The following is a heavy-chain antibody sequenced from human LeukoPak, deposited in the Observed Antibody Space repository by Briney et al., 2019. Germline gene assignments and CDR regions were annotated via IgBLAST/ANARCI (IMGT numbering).Heavy chain of an antibody. J-gene: IGHJ4*02. CDR2: INPNSGGT. D-gene: IGHD4-17*01. CDR3: ARVPDYGDYPYYFDY. V-gene: IGHV1-2*02. Sequence: ASVKISCKASGYTFTGYYMHWVRQAPGQGLEWMGWINPNSGGTNYAQKLQGRVTMTRDTSISTAYMELSRLRSDDTAVYYCARVPDYGDYPYYFDYWGQGTLVTVSS. CDR1: GYTFTGYY.